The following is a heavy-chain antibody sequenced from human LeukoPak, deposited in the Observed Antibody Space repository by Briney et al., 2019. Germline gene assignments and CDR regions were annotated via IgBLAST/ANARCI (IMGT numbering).Heavy chain of an antibody. J-gene: IGHJ5*02. D-gene: IGHD1-26*01. Sequence: GGSLRLSCAASGFTFTNYAMHWVRQAPGKGLEWVAVISYDGSNKYYADSVKGRFTISRDNSKNTLYLQMNSLRAEDTAVYYCARGPKWELLSGFDPWGQGTLVTVSS. CDR3: ARGPKWELLSGFDP. CDR2: ISYDGSNK. CDR1: GFTFTNYA. V-gene: IGHV3-30-3*01.